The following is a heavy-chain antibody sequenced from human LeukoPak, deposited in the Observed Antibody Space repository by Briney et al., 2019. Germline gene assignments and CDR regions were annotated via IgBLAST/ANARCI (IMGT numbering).Heavy chain of an antibody. J-gene: IGHJ4*02. V-gene: IGHV3-74*01. CDR1: GVTFSSAW. Sequence: PGGSLRLSCAVSGVTFSSAWMHWVRHALGKGLEWVSRMNSGGTTINYADSVKGRFTISRDNAKNTLYLQMHSLTAEDTAVYFCARGGNYYLDYWGQGTLATVSS. CDR3: ARGGNYYLDY. CDR2: MNSGGTTI.